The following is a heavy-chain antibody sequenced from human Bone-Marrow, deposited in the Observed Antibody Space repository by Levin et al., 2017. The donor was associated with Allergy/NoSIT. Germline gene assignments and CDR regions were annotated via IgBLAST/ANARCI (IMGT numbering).Heavy chain of an antibody. CDR3: AKDGRIGYCSGGSCSPIYYYYYGMDV. CDR1: GFTFSSYG. D-gene: IGHD2-15*01. Sequence: GGSLRLSCAASGFTFSSYGMHWVRQAPGKGLEWVAVISYDGSNKYYADSVKGRFTISRDNSKNTLYLQMNSLRAEDTAVYYCAKDGRIGYCSGGSCSPIYYYYYGMDVWGQGTTVTVSS. CDR2: ISYDGSNK. J-gene: IGHJ6*02. V-gene: IGHV3-30*18.